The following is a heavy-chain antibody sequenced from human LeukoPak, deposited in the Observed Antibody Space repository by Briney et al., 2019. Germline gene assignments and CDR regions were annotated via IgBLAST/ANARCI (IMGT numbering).Heavy chain of an antibody. Sequence: PLQTLSLTCAVSGGSISSGGYSWSWIRQPPGKGLEWIGYIYHSGSTYYNPSLKSRVTISVDTSKNQFSLKLSSVTAADTAVYYCAREGGGRDWGYYYMDVWGKGTTVTVSS. V-gene: IGHV4-30-2*01. CDR3: AREGGGRDWGYYYMDV. CDR2: IYHSGST. CDR1: GGSISSGGYS. J-gene: IGHJ6*03. D-gene: IGHD7-27*01.